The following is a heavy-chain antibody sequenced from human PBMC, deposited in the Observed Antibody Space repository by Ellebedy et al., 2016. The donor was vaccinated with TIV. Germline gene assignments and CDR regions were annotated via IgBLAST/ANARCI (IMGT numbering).Heavy chain of an antibody. V-gene: IGHV3-33*01. D-gene: IGHD6-13*01. CDR2: IWYDGTNK. CDR1: GFTFSSYG. CDR3: ARDRGAGAARPGYIDV. Sequence: GGSLRLXXAASGFTFSSYGMHWVRQAPGKGLEWVALIWYDGTNKYYADSVKGRFTISRDNSKKTLYLQMNSLRVEDTAVFYCARDRGAGAARPGYIDVWGKGTTVTVSS. J-gene: IGHJ6*03.